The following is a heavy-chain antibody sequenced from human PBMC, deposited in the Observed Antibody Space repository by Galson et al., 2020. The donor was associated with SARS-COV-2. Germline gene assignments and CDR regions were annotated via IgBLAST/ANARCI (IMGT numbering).Heavy chain of an antibody. D-gene: IGHD2-2*01. CDR2: IYYSGST. Sequence: ETSATLSLTCTVSGGSISRGDYYWSWIRQPPGKGLAWIGYIYYSGSTYYNPSLKSRVTISVDTSKNQFSLKLSSVTAADTAVYYCASLPRGIVVVGGFDYWGQGTLVTVSS. CDR3: ASLPRGIVVVGGFDY. V-gene: IGHV4-30-4*01. CDR1: GGSISRGDYY. J-gene: IGHJ4*02.